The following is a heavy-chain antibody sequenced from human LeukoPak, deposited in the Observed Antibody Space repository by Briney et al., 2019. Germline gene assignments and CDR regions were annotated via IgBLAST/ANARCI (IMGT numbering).Heavy chain of an antibody. D-gene: IGHD2-2*01. CDR1: GYSISSGYY. CDR2: VYYDGST. CDR3: ARTVAYCSATSCYGY. J-gene: IGHJ4*02. Sequence: SETLSLTCAVSGYSISSGYYWGWIRQPPGKGLEWIGSVYYDGSTYHNPSLKSRVTISVDMSKNQFFVKLSSVTAADTAVYYCARTVAYCSATSCYGYWGQGTPVTVSS. V-gene: IGHV4-38-2*01.